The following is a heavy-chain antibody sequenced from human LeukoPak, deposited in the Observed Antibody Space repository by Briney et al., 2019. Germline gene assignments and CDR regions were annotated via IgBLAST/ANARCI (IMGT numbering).Heavy chain of an antibody. CDR2: ISGSGGST. V-gene: IGHV3-23*01. CDR3: ARPVGYCSGGSCYSDAFDI. Sequence: PGGSLRLSCAASGFTFSSYAMSWVRQAPGKGLEWVSAISGSGGSTYYADSVKGRFTISRDNSKNTLYLQMNSLRAEDTAVYYCARPVGYCSGGSCYSDAFDIWGQGTMVTVSS. CDR1: GFTFSSYA. D-gene: IGHD2-15*01. J-gene: IGHJ3*02.